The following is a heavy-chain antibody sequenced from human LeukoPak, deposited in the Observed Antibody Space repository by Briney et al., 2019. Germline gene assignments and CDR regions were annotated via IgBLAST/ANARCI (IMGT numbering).Heavy chain of an antibody. V-gene: IGHV3-7*01. CDR1: GFIFSNYW. J-gene: IGHJ4*02. Sequence: PGGSLRLSCAASGFIFSNYWMGWVRQAPGKGLEGVANIEQDGSEKLYVDSVRGRFTISRDNAKISLYLQMNSLRADDTAVYYCRREGWGDVFDYWGQGAQVTVSS. D-gene: IGHD3-10*01. CDR3: RREGWGDVFDY. CDR2: IEQDGSEK.